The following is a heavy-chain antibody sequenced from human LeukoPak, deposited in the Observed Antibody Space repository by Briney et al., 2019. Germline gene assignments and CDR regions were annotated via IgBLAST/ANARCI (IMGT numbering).Heavy chain of an antibody. V-gene: IGHV5-51*01. J-gene: IGHJ3*02. Sequence: GESLKISCKGPGYSFTRYWIGWVRQMPGKGLEWMGIIYPGDSDTRYSPSFQGQVTISADKSISTAYLQWSSPKASDTAMYYCAVSGLSDAFDIWGQGTMVTVSS. CDR3: AVSGLSDAFDI. CDR1: GYSFTRYW. D-gene: IGHD6-19*01. CDR2: IYPGDSDT.